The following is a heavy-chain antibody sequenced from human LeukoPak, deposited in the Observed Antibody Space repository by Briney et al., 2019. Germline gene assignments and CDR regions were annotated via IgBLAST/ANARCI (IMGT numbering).Heavy chain of an antibody. CDR3: AKVYGSGSYYFPDY. CDR1: GFTFSSYA. CDR2: ISGRGDST. D-gene: IGHD3-10*01. Sequence: GGSLRLSCVASGFTFSSYAMGWVRQAPGKGLEWVSAISGRGDSTYYADSVKGRFSISRDNSKNTLHLQMNSLRAEDTAVCYCAKVYGSGSYYFPDYWGQGTLVTVSS. J-gene: IGHJ4*02. V-gene: IGHV3-23*01.